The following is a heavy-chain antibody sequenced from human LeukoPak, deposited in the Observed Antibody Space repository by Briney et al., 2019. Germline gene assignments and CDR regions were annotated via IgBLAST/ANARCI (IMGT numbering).Heavy chain of an antibody. J-gene: IGHJ6*03. Sequence: SETLSLTCTVSGGSISSSSYYWGWIRQPPGKGLEWIGGIYYSGSTYHNPSLKSRVTISVDTSKNQFSLKLSSVTAAETAVYYCARHETPYGSGTYPYYYYYMDVWGKGTTVTVSS. CDR3: ARHETPYGSGTYPYYYYYMDV. CDR2: IYYSGST. V-gene: IGHV4-39*01. D-gene: IGHD3-10*01. CDR1: GGSISSSSYY.